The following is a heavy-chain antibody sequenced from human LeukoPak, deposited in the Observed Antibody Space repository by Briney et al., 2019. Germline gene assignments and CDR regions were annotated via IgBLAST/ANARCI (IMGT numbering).Heavy chain of an antibody. Sequence: SSVKVSCKASGGTFSSYAISWVRQAPGQGLEWMGGIIPIFGTANYAQKFQGRVTITADESTSTAYMELSSLRSEDTAVYYYARDSTGGQLQASYFDYWGQGTLVTVSS. V-gene: IGHV1-69*01. D-gene: IGHD2-2*01. CDR2: IIPIFGTA. CDR1: GGTFSSYA. CDR3: ARDSTGGQLQASYFDY. J-gene: IGHJ4*02.